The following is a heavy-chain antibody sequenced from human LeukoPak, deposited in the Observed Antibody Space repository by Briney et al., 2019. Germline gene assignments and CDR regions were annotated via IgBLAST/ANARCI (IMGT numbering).Heavy chain of an antibody. V-gene: IGHV1-69*01. CDR3: AREARYCSSTSCYREDV. CDR2: IIPIFGTA. J-gene: IGHJ6*04. CDR1: GGSFSSYA. D-gene: IGHD2-2*01. Sequence: SVKVSCKASGGSFSSYAISWVRQAPGQGLEWMGGIIPIFGTANYAQKFQGGVTITADESTSTAYMELSSLRSEDTAVYYCAREARYCSSTSCYREDVWGKGTTVTISS.